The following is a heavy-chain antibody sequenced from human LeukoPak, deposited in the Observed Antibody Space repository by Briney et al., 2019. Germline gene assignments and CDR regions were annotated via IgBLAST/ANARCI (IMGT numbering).Heavy chain of an antibody. CDR1: GYTFTSYD. D-gene: IGHD3-16*01. J-gene: IGHJ6*03. V-gene: IGHV1-8*02. Sequence: ASVKVSFTASGYTFTSYDINWGRQAPGQGLEWMGWMNPNSGNTGYAQKFQGRVSMTRNTSISTAYMELSSLRSEDTAVYYCARVITNGDYYYYMDVWGKGTTVTVSS. CDR3: ARVITNGDYYYYMDV. CDR2: MNPNSGNT.